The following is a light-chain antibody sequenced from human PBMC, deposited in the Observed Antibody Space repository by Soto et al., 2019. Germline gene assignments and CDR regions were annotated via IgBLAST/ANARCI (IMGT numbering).Light chain of an antibody. CDR3: QPYYSYPEA. CDR2: DAS. CDR1: QSISSW. J-gene: IGKJ1*01. Sequence: TETITCLASQSISSWLAWDQQKPGKAPKRLIYDASSLESGVPSRFSGSGSGTEFTLTISSLQSDDFATYYCQPYYSYPEAFAQGTKVDI. V-gene: IGKV1-5*01.